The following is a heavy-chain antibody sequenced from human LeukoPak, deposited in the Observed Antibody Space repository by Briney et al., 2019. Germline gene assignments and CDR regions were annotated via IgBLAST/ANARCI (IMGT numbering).Heavy chain of an antibody. Sequence: PSETLSLPCTVSGGSISSGGYYWSWIRQHPGKGLEWIGYIYYSGSTYYNPSLKSRVTISVDTSKNQFSLKLSSVTAADTAVYYCARDSRVAVAGLDYWGQGTLVTVSS. CDR2: IYYSGST. J-gene: IGHJ4*02. CDR3: ARDSRVAVAGLDY. CDR1: GGSISSGGYY. D-gene: IGHD6-19*01. V-gene: IGHV4-31*03.